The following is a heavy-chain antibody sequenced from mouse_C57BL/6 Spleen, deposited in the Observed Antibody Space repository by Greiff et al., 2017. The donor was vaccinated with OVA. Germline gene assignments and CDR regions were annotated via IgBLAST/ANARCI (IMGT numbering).Heavy chain of an antibody. CDR1: GYSITSGYY. J-gene: IGHJ2*01. D-gene: IGHD3-2*02. CDR3: AREEATNFDY. V-gene: IGHV3-6*01. CDR2: ISYDGSN. Sequence: EVQLQESGPGLVKPSQSLSLTCSVTGYSITSGYYWNWIRQFPGNKLEWMGYISYDGSNNYNPSLKNRISITRDTSKNQFFLKLNSVTTEDTATYYCAREEATNFDYWGQGTTLTVSS.